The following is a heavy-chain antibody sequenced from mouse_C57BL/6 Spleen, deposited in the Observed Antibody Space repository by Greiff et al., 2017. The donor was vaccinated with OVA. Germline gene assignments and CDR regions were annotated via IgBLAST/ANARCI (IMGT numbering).Heavy chain of an antibody. Sequence: VQLQQSGAELVRPGASVTLSCKASGYTFTDYEMHWVKQTPVHGLEWIGAIDPETGGTAYNQKFKGKAILTADKSSSTAYMELRSLTSEDSAVYYCTRGKDDGYPWFAYWGQGTLVTVSA. CDR2: IDPETGGT. V-gene: IGHV1-15*01. CDR3: TRGKDDGYPWFAY. CDR1: GYTFTDYE. J-gene: IGHJ3*01. D-gene: IGHD2-3*01.